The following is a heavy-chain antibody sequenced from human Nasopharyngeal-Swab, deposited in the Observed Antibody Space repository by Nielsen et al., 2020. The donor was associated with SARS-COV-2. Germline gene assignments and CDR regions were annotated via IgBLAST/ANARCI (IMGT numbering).Heavy chain of an antibody. Sequence: GGSLRLSCAASGFIFSAPALHWVRQASGKGLKSVRRIGDKVHNYATTYGASVQGRFTISRDDSKNTAFLQMDDLKTEDTALYYCTTDFYFDYWGQGALVTVSS. J-gene: IGHJ4*02. CDR1: GFIFSAPA. CDR2: IGDKVHNYAT. V-gene: IGHV3-73*01. CDR3: TTDFYFDY.